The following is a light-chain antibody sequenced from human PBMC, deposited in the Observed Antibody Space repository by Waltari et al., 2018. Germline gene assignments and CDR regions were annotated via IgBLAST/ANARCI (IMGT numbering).Light chain of an antibody. CDR2: GAS. Sequence: IVMTQSPATLSMSPGERATLSCRASQDISRKLAWYQHRPGQAPRVLIYGASTRATDIPARFSGRGAGTEFTLTISSLQSEDFAVYYCQQYDNWPSFSFGGGTKVDIK. CDR3: QQYDNWPSFS. V-gene: IGKV3-15*01. J-gene: IGKJ4*01. CDR1: QDISRK.